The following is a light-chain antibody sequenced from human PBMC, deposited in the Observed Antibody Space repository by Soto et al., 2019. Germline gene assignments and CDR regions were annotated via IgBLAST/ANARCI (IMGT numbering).Light chain of an antibody. CDR2: DVS. CDR3: SSYRSSSTLYV. Sequence: QSALTQPACVSWSPGQSITISCTGTSSDVGGYNYVSWYQQHPGKAPKHMIYDVSNRPSGVSSRFSGSKSGNTASLTISGLQAEDEADYCCSSYRSSSTLYVFGTGTKLTVL. J-gene: IGLJ1*01. CDR1: SSDVGGYNY. V-gene: IGLV2-14*01.